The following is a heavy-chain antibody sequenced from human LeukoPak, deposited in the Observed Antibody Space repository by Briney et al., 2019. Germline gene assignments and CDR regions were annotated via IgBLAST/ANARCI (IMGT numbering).Heavy chain of an antibody. CDR3: RAAADLNDY. J-gene: IGHJ4*02. Sequence: GVSLRLSCAASGFTFSGSAMHWARQASGKGLEWLGRIRSKADSYTTAYVASVKGRFIVSRDDSKNTAYLQMNSLKTEDTAVYYCRAAADLNDYWGQGTLVTVSS. CDR2: IRSKADSYTT. CDR1: GFTFSGSA. D-gene: IGHD6-13*01. V-gene: IGHV3-73*01.